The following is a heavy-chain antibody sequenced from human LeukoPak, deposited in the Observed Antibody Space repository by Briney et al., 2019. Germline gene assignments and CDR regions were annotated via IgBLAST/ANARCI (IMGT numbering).Heavy chain of an antibody. CDR3: AKVTMGDVWFDP. CDR1: GFTLTSTG. V-gene: IGHV3-30*02. Sequence: GGSLRLSCAMSGFTLTSTGMHWVRQAPGKGLEGVAFMHYDGRNILYADSVKGRFSISTDNSKNMVYLQMSSLRAEDTAVYYCAKVTMGDVWFDPWGQRTLVTVSS. D-gene: IGHD2-21*02. CDR2: MHYDGRNI. J-gene: IGHJ5*02.